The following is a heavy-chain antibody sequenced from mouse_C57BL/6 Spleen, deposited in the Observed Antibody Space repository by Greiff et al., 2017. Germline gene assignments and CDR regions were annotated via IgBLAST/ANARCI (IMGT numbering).Heavy chain of an antibody. D-gene: IGHD1-1*01. V-gene: IGHV2-4*01. J-gene: IGHJ1*03. CDR2: IWSGGST. CDR3: AKNYYGSSLYWYFDV. Sequence: VQLVESGPGLVQPSQSLSITCPVSGFSLTSSGVHWVRQPPGKGLEWLGVIWSGGSTDYNAAFISRLSISKDNSKSQVFFKMTSLQADDTAIYYCAKNYYGSSLYWYFDVWGTGTTVTVSS. CDR1: GFSLTSSG.